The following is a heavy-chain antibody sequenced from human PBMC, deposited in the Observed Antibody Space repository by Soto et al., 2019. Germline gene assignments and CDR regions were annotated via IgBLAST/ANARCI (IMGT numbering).Heavy chain of an antibody. CDR3: ARDVYSDSAAVDL. D-gene: IGHD4-17*01. CDR2: INDGNGNT. Sequence: ASVKVSCKASGYTFSHYAVHWVREGSGQRLEWMGWINDGNGNTKYSQKFQGRVTITRDTTASTAYMELSSLRSEDTAMYYCARDVYSDSAAVDLWGQGTLVTVSS. V-gene: IGHV1-3*01. CDR1: GYTFSHYA. J-gene: IGHJ4*01.